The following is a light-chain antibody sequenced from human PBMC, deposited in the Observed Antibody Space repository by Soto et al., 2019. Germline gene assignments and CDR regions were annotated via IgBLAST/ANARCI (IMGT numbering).Light chain of an antibody. CDR2: AAS. Sequence: DIQMTQSPSSLSASVGDRVTITCRASQGISNFLAWYQQKPGKVPKLLISAASTLQSGVPSRFSGSGSGTDFTLANTSLQPEDVATYYCQKYSSVITFGQGTLLEIK. J-gene: IGKJ5*01. CDR3: QKYSSVIT. V-gene: IGKV1-27*01. CDR1: QGISNF.